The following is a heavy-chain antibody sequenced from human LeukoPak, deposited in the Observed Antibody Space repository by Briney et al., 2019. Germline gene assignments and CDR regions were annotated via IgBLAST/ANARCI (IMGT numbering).Heavy chain of an antibody. Sequence: ASVKVSCKASGYTFTGYYMHWVRQAPGQGLEWMGRINPNSGGTNYAQKFQGRVTMTRDTSISTAYTELSRLRSDDTAVYYCARYSGGIYGMDVWGQGTTVTVSS. V-gene: IGHV1-2*06. CDR2: INPNSGGT. J-gene: IGHJ6*02. D-gene: IGHD2-15*01. CDR1: GYTFTGYY. CDR3: ARYSGGIYGMDV.